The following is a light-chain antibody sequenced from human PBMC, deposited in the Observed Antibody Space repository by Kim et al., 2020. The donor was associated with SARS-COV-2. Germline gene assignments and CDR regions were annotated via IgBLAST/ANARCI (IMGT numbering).Light chain of an antibody. CDR2: AAS. J-gene: IGKJ2*03. Sequence: ASVGDTVTITCRASQNIRTYLNWYQQIPGKAPQLLIYAASSLRAGVTSRFSGSGSGTEFTLTIKSLQPEDFATYYCQQSYSNVPYSFGQGTKLEIK. V-gene: IGKV1-39*01. CDR1: QNIRTY. CDR3: QQSYSNVPYS.